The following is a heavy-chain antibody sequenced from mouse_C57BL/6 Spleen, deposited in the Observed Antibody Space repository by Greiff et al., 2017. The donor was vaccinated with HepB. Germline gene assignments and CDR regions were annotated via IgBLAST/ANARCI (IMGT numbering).Heavy chain of an antibody. D-gene: IGHD1-1*01. CDR1: GFSLSTFGMG. Sequence: QVTLKVSGPGILQPSQTLSLTCSFSGFSLSTFGMGVGWIRQPSGKGLEWLAHIWWDDDKYYNPALKSRLTISKDTSKNQVFLQIANVDTADTATYYCAQIAIYYYGSSSYWYFDVWGTGTTVTVSS. J-gene: IGHJ1*03. CDR2: IWWDDDK. CDR3: AQIAIYYYGSSSYWYFDV. V-gene: IGHV8-8*01.